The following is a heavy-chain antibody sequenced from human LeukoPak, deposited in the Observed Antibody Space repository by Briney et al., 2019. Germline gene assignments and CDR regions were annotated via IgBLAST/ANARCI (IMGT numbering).Heavy chain of an antibody. J-gene: IGHJ4*02. D-gene: IGHD3-22*01. CDR3: AKDGGYYDSSGYYGY. CDR1: GFTFSSYG. Sequence: PGRSLRLSCAASGFTFSSYGMHWVRQAPGKGLEWVAVISYDGSNKYYADSVKGRFTISRDNSKNTLYLQMNSLRAEDTAVYYCAKDGGYYDSSGYYGYWGLGTLVTVSS. V-gene: IGHV3-30*18. CDR2: ISYDGSNK.